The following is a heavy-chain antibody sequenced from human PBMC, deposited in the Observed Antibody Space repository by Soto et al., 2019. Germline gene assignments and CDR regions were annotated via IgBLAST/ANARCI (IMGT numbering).Heavy chain of an antibody. CDR1: GFTFRSYG. D-gene: IGHD3-3*02. V-gene: IGHV3-23*01. CDR3: AKRELDDK. J-gene: IGHJ4*02. CDR2: ISDNGGRT. Sequence: EVQLLESGGRFVQPGGSLRLSCAASGFTFRSYGMSWVRQAPGKGLEWISAISDNGGRTDYADSVKGRFTISRDNSKNTLFLQMNTLTAEDTAVYYCAKRELDDKGGQGTMVTVS.